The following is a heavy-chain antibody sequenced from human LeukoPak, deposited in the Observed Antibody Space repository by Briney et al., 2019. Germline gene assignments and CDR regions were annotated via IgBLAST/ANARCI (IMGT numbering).Heavy chain of an antibody. CDR3: AKPVNLNDRSDAFDI. V-gene: IGHV3-23*01. Sequence: GGSLTLSCQASVFTFYMYVMSWVRQAPGKGLEWVASMCGTAGCTFYPHSVKGRFTISRDNSTSTLYLQMNSLRAEDTAVYYCAKPVNLNDRSDAFDIWSQGTMVTVSS. CDR1: VFTFYMYV. CDR2: MCGTAGCT. D-gene: IGHD1-20*01. J-gene: IGHJ3*02.